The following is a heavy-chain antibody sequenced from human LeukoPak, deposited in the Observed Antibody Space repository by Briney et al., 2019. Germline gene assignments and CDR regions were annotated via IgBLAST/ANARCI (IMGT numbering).Heavy chain of an antibody. CDR1: GFTFTNYA. V-gene: IGHV3-30*02. J-gene: IGHJ4*02. CDR3: AKETRGSYSDY. Sequence: PGGSLRLSCAASGFTFTNYAMSWVRQAPGKGLEWVAFISYDGSNRYYADSVKGRFTISRDNSKNTLYLQMNSLRAEDTAVYYCAKETRGSYSDYWGQGTLVTVSS. CDR2: ISYDGSNR. D-gene: IGHD5-12*01.